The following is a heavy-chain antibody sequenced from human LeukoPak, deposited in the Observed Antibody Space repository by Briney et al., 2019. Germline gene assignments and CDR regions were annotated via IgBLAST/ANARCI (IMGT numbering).Heavy chain of an antibody. D-gene: IGHD2-2*01. J-gene: IGHJ4*02. CDR1: GYTFTSYG. CDR2: ISAYNGNT. V-gene: IGHV1-18*01. CDR3: ARDFVVVPTAFYYFDY. Sequence: ASVKVSCKASGYTFTSYGISWVRQAPGQGLEWMGWISAYNGNTNYAQKLQGRVTMTTDTSTSTAYMELRSLRSEDTAVYYCARDFVVVPTAFYYFDYWGQGTLVTVSS.